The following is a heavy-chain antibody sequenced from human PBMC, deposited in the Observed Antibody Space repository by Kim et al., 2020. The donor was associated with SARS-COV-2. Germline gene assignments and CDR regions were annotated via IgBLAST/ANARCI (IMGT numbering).Heavy chain of an antibody. J-gene: IGHJ4*02. CDR2: GST. D-gene: IGHD6-13*01. CDR3: VRKRVNFGY. V-gene: IGHV4-59*01. Sequence: GSTNYNPSLKSRVTISVGTSKNQFSLELSSVTGADAAVYCCVRKRVNFGYWGQGDLVTVSS.